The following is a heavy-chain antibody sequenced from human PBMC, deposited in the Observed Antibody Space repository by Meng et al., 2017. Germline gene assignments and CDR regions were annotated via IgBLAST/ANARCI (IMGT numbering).Heavy chain of an antibody. CDR2: IYYSGIT. D-gene: IGHD6-19*01. Sequence: SETLSLTCTVSGGSISSYYWSWIRQPPGKGLEWIGYIYYSGITNYNPSLKSRVTISVDTSKNQFSLKLSSVTAADTAVYYCARAEGGSGWYSADYYYGMDVWGQGTTVTVSS. CDR3: ARAEGGSGWYSADYYYGMDV. V-gene: IGHV4-59*01. J-gene: IGHJ6*02. CDR1: GGSISSYY.